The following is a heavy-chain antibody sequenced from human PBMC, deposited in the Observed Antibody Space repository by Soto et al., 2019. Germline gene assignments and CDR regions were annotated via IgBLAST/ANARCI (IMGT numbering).Heavy chain of an antibody. D-gene: IGHD5-12*01. CDR1: GFTFSSYG. V-gene: IGHV3-33*01. J-gene: IGHJ1*01. CDR3: ARDFGGYGRSDLYFQH. Sequence: PGGSLRLSCAASGFTFSSYGMHWVRQAPGKGLEWVAVIWYDGSNKYYADSVKGRFTISRDNSKNTLYLQMNSLRAEDTAVYYCARDFGGYGRSDLYFQHWGQGTLVTVSS. CDR2: IWYDGSNK.